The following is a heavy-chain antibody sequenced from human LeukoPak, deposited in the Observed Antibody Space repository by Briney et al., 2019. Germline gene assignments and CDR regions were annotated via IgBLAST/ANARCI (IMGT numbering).Heavy chain of an antibody. CDR2: TYYRSKWYH. CDR1: GDSVSSNSAA. D-gene: IGHD1-1*01. Sequence: SQTLSLTCAISGDSVSSNSAAWIWIRQSPSRGLEWPGMTYYRSKWYHDYAVSVKSRITVTSDTSKNQFSLQLNSVTPEDAAVYYCARTTQGIFDYWGQGTLVTVSS. CDR3: ARTTQGIFDY. V-gene: IGHV6-1*01. J-gene: IGHJ4*02.